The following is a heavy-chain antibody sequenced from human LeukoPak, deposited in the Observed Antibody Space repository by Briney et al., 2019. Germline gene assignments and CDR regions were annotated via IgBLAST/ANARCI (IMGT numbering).Heavy chain of an antibody. V-gene: IGHV4-30-2*01. D-gene: IGHD3-10*01. CDR1: GGSISSGGYY. Sequence: SQTLSLTCTVSGGSISSGGYYWSWIRQPPGKGLEWIGYIYHSGSTYYNPSLKSRVTISVDRSKNQFSLKLSSVTAADTAVYYCVRESSIVRGVHFDYWGQGTLVTVSS. J-gene: IGHJ4*02. CDR3: VRESSIVRGVHFDY. CDR2: IYHSGST.